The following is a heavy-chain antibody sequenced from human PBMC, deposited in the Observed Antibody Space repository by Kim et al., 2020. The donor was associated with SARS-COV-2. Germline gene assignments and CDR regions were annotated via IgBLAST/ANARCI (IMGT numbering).Heavy chain of an antibody. D-gene: IGHD3-22*01. Sequence: NPSLKSRVTISVDTSKNQFSLKLSSVTAADTAVYYCARDRSDSSGYYHGLWGQGTLVTVSS. CDR3: ARDRSDSSGYYHGL. V-gene: IGHV4-59*01. J-gene: IGHJ4*02.